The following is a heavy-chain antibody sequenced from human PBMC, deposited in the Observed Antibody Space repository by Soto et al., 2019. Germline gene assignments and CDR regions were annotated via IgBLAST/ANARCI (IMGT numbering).Heavy chain of an antibody. Sequence: EVQLVESGGGLVKPGGSLRLSCAASGFTFSSYSMNWVRPAPGKGLEWVSSISSSSSYLYYADSVKGRFTISRDNAKNSLYLQMNSLRAEDTAVYYCARDDPITFSWGQGTLVTVSS. CDR3: ARDDPITFS. CDR1: GFTFSSYS. CDR2: ISSSSSYL. V-gene: IGHV3-21*01. D-gene: IGHD3-16*01. J-gene: IGHJ5*02.